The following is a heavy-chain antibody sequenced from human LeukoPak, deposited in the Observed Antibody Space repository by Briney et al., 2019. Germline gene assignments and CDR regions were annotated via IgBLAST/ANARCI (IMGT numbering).Heavy chain of an antibody. CDR1: GYTFTSYY. CDR2: INPSGGST. J-gene: IGHJ4*02. CDR3: ARDGDRQSQQWLASPSVY. Sequence: ASVKVSCKASGYTFTSYYMHWVRQAPGQGLEWMGIINPSGGSTSYAQKFQGRVTMTRDTSTSTVYLELSSLRSEDTAVYYCARDGDRQSQQWLASPSVYWGRGTLVTVSS. D-gene: IGHD6-19*01. V-gene: IGHV1-46*01.